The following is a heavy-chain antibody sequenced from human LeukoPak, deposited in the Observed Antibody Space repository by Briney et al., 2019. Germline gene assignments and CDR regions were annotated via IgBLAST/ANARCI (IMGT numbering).Heavy chain of an antibody. CDR2: INPNSGGT. CDR1: GYTFTGYY. CDR3: AREYCSGGSCYGTVDY. J-gene: IGHJ4*02. D-gene: IGHD2-15*01. V-gene: IGHV1-2*02. Sequence: ASVKVSCKASGYTFTGYYMHWVRQAPGQGLEWMGWINPNSGGTNYAQKFQGRVTMTRDTSISTAYMELSRLRSDDTAVYYWAREYCSGGSCYGTVDYWGQGTLVTVSS.